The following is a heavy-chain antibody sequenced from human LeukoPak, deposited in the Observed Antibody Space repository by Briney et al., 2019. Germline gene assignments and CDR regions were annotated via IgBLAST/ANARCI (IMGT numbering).Heavy chain of an antibody. Sequence: LAGGSLRLSCAASGLTFDDYAMHWVRQAPGKGLEWVSLISGDGGSTYYADSVKGRFTISRDNSKNSLYLQMNSLRTEDTALYYCAKDIRSGSYYVTGYFDLWGRGTLVTVSS. CDR1: GLTFDDYA. D-gene: IGHD1-26*01. V-gene: IGHV3-43*02. CDR3: AKDIRSGSYYVTGYFDL. CDR2: ISGDGGST. J-gene: IGHJ2*01.